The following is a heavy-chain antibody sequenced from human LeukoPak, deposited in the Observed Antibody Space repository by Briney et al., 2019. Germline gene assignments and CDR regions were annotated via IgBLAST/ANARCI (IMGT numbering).Heavy chain of an antibody. J-gene: IGHJ4*02. V-gene: IGHV4-39*07. D-gene: IGHD4-17*01. CDR1: GGSISSNNYY. CDR3: ARERDYGDRLFDY. CDR2: IYYGGYT. Sequence: PSETLSLTCTVSGGSISSNNYYWGWIRQPPGKGLEWIGSIYYGGYTYYNPSLKSRVTMSVDTSKNQFSLKLSSVTAADTAVYFCARERDYGDRLFDYWGQGTLVTVSS.